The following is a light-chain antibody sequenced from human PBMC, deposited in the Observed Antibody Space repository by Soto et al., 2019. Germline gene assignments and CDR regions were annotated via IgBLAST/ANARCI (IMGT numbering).Light chain of an antibody. J-gene: IGKJ3*01. V-gene: IGKV3-15*01. CDR2: GAS. CDR3: HQRSNWPPFT. CDR1: QSVSSN. Sequence: EIVMTQSPATLSVSPGERATLSCRASQSVSSNLAWYQQKPGQAPRLLIYGASTRATGIPARFSGSGSGTAFTLTISSLQSKDFAVYYCHQRSNWPPFTFGPGNKVDIK.